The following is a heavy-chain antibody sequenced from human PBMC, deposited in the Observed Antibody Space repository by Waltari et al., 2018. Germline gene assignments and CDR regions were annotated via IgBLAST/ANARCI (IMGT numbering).Heavy chain of an antibody. CDR2: ISYTGAT. J-gene: IGHJ3*01. CDR1: GGCITSNQHY. D-gene: IGHD5-12*01. V-gene: IGHV4-39*01. Sequence: QLQLQESGPGLVKPSDTLSLTCAVSGGCITSNQHYLGWIRQPPGQGLEWIGTISYTGATYSSPSLKSRVTISRDTSKNQLSLTLGSVTAADMALYYCATYIGASVGTAAFDVWGQGTMVTVSS. CDR3: ATYIGASVGTAAFDV.